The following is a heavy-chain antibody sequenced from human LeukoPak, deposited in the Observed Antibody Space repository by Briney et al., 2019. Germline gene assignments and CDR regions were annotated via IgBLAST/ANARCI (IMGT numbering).Heavy chain of an antibody. D-gene: IGHD3-22*01. Sequence: GESLRLSCAASEFSFSSHSMNWVRQAPGKGLEWVSTINSSGDYTCYADSVKGRFTISRDNAKNSLYLQMNSLRAEDTAVYYCARGAYYYEDWGQGTLVTVSS. CDR2: INSSGDYT. CDR3: ARGAYYYED. V-gene: IGHV3-21*01. J-gene: IGHJ4*02. CDR1: EFSFSSHS.